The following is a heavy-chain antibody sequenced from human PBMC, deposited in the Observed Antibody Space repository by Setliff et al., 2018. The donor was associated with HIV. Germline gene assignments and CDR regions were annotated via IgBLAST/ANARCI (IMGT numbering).Heavy chain of an antibody. CDR1: GYTFTAYY. J-gene: IGHJ3*01. V-gene: IGHV1-2*06. D-gene: IGHD3-16*01. CDR3: AKQGYDDSLYVFDV. Sequence: GASVKVSCKTSGYTFTAYYIYWVRQAPGHGLELMGRIHPNTGSTNYLQKFQGRVSITRDTSMSTVYMTLTGLTSDDTAVYYCAKQGYDDSLYVFDVWGQGTMVTVSS. CDR2: IHPNTGST.